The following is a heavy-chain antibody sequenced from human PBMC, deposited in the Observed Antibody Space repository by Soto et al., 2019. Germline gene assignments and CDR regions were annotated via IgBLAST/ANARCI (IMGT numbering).Heavy chain of an antibody. CDR1: GYTFTSYA. D-gene: IGHD6-19*01. J-gene: IGHJ4*02. CDR2: INAGNGNT. CDR3: ARIQGIAVAGIGY. V-gene: IGHV1-3*01. Sequence: ASVKVSCKASGYTFTSYAMHWVRQAPGQRLEWMGWINAGNGNTKYSQKFQGRVTITRDTSASTAYMELSSLRSEDTAVYYCARIQGIAVAGIGYWGQGTMVTVYS.